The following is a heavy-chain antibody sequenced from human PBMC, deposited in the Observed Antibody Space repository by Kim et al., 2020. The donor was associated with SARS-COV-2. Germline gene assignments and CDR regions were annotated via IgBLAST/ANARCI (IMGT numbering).Heavy chain of an antibody. CDR3: ARDAWAQRGTDGFDY. J-gene: IGHJ4*01. Sequence: GGSLRLSCEAYVVSVDLFWRSWVSQAPVQGRAWLANRTQDVSDKKYVDTGKCRCTIARDNAENSVYLQMNSLRVEDSAVYYCARDAWAQRGTDGFDYWGQVTLVTVSS. CDR1: VVSVDLFW. V-gene: IGHV3-7*01. D-gene: IGHD7-27*01. CDR2: RTQDVSDK.